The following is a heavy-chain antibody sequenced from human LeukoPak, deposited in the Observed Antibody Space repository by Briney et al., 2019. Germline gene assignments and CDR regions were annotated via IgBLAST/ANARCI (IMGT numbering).Heavy chain of an antibody. V-gene: IGHV4-59*01. CDR3: ARESNRKSIVD. J-gene: IGHJ4*02. D-gene: IGHD3-22*01. CDR2: IYYSGST. CDR1: GGSISSYY. Sequence: SSETLSLTCTVSGGSISSYYWSWIRQPPGKGLEWIGYIYYSGSTNYNPSLKSRVTISVDTSKNQFSLKLSSVTAADTAVYYCARESNRKSIVDWGQGTLVIVSS.